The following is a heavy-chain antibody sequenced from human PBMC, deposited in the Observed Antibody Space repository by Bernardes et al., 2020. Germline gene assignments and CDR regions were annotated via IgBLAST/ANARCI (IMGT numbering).Heavy chain of an antibody. Sequence: SLRLSCAASGFTFSNAWMSWVRQAPGKGLEWVGRIKSKTDGGTTDYAAPVKGRFTISRDDSKNTLYLQMNSLKTEDTAVYYCTTEMSGYCSSTSCYGVAFDIWGQGTMVTVSS. CDR1: GFTFSNAW. D-gene: IGHD2-2*01. CDR2: IKSKTDGGTT. J-gene: IGHJ3*02. CDR3: TTEMSGYCSSTSCYGVAFDI. V-gene: IGHV3-15*01.